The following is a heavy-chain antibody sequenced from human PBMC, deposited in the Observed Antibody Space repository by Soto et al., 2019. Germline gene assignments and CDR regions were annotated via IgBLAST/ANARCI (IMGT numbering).Heavy chain of an antibody. J-gene: IGHJ4*01. CDR3: ARDGTEYYGEYYDY. D-gene: IGHD4-17*01. V-gene: IGHV3-11*01. CDR2: IGTRGNNK. CDR1: GFTFSDYY. Sequence: QVQLVESGGGLVKPGGSLRLSCATSGFTFSDYYMSWIRQAPGKGLEWVSYIGTRGNNKYYADSVRGRFTISRDNAKNSLYLQMNSLRADDTAVYYCARDGTEYYGEYYDYWGHGIPVTVSS.